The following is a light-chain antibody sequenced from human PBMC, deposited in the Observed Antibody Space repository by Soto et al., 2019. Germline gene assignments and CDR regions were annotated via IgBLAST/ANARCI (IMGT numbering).Light chain of an antibody. CDR2: LGS. V-gene: IGKV2-28*01. J-gene: IGKJ4*01. Sequence: DIVMTQSPLSLPVTPGEPASISCRSSQSLLHRNGYNYVDWYLQKSGQSPQLLIYLGSTRASGVPDRFSGSGSGTDFTLKISRVEAEDVGVYYCMQALQTPLTFGGGTKVEIK. CDR3: MQALQTPLT. CDR1: QSLLHRNGYNY.